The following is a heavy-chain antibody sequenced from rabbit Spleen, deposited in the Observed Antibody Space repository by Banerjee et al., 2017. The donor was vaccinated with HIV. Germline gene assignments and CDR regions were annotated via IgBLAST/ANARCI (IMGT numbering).Heavy chain of an antibody. D-gene: IGHD4-1*01. CDR1: GFDFSYGDV. CDR2: MNTASGGA. CDR3: ARSANGGWDL. V-gene: IGHV1S45*01. J-gene: IGHJ6*01. Sequence: QQQLVESGGGLVKPGASLTLTCKASGFDFSYGDVMCWVRQGPGKGLEWIACMNTASGGAVYATWAKGRFTISGASWTTVSLQMTSLTAADTATYFCARSANGGWDLWGQGTLVTVS.